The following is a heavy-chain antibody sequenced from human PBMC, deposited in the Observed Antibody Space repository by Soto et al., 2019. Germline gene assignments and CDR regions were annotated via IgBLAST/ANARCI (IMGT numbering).Heavy chain of an antibody. Sequence: PGGSLRLSCAASGFTFSNYYMSWIRQAPGKGLEWVSYISSSGSTIYYADSVKGRFTISRDNAKNSLYLQMNSLRAEDTAVYYCAREGYDFWSGYYPTYWGQGTLVTVSS. J-gene: IGHJ4*02. CDR2: ISSSGSTI. D-gene: IGHD3-3*01. V-gene: IGHV3-11*01. CDR3: AREGYDFWSGYYPTY. CDR1: GFTFSNYY.